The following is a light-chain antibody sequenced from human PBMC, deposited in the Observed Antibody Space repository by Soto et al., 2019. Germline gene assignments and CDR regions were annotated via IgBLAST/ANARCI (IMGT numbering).Light chain of an antibody. Sequence: EFVLTQSPGTLSLSPGERATLSCRASQSVSSSYLAWYQQKPGQAPRLLIYGASSRATGIPDRFSGSGSGTDFTLTISSLEPEDFAVYYCQQRSNWPRTFGQGTRLEIK. V-gene: IGKV3D-20*02. J-gene: IGKJ5*01. CDR2: GAS. CDR3: QQRSNWPRT. CDR1: QSVSSSY.